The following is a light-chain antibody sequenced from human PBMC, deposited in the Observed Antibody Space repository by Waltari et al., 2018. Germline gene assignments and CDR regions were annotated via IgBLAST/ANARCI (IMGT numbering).Light chain of an antibody. V-gene: IGKV3-20*01. CDR3: QHYVRLPAT. CDR1: QSVRRA. Sequence: EIVLTQSPGILSLSPGERATLSCRASQSVRRALAWYQQKPGQAPWLLIFGASNRATGIPDRFSGGGSGTDFSLTISSLEPEDFAVYYCQHYVRLPATFGQGTKVEIK. J-gene: IGKJ1*01. CDR2: GAS.